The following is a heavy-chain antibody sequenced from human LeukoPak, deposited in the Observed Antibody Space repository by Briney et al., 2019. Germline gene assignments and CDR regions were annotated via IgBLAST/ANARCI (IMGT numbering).Heavy chain of an antibody. V-gene: IGHV3-9*01. CDR1: GFTFDDYA. CDR3: AKGVTRITMIVVEMDAFDI. J-gene: IGHJ3*02. Sequence: PGRSLRLSCAASGFTFDDYAMHWVRHAPGKGLEWVSGISWNSGSIGYADSVKGRFTISRDNAKNSLYLQMNSLRAEDTALYYCAKGVTRITMIVVEMDAFDIWGQGTMVTVSS. CDR2: ISWNSGSI. D-gene: IGHD3-22*01.